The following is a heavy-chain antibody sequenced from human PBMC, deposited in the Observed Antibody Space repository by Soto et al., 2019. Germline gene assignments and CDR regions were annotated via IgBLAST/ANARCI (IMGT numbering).Heavy chain of an antibody. V-gene: IGHV1-69*01. CDR3: ARSQGSSTSLEIYYYYYYGMDV. D-gene: IGHD2-2*01. Sequence: QVQLVQSGAEVKKPGSSVKDSCKASGGTFSSYAISWVRQAPGQGLEWMGGIIPISDTTNYAQKFQGRVTITADEFTSTAYMELRSLRSEETAVYYCARSQGSSTSLEIYYYYYYGMDVWGQGTTVTVSS. CDR2: IIPISDTT. J-gene: IGHJ6*02. CDR1: GGTFSSYA.